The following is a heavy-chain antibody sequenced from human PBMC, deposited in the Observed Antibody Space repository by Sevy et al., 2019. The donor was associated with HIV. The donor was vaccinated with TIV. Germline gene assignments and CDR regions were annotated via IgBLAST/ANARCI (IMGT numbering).Heavy chain of an antibody. CDR3: ARPTPRIAPSSAAFFDY. J-gene: IGHJ4*02. Sequence: GGSLRLSCAASGFTFSSFAMSWVRHIPGKGLEWASTINCRGGSAYYADSVKRRFTLSRDNSNNTVFLQMNRLRDEDTAVYYCARPTPRIAPSSAAFFDYWGQGTLVTVSS. CDR2: INCRGGSA. D-gene: IGHD1-26*01. CDR1: GFTFSSFA. V-gene: IGHV3-23*01.